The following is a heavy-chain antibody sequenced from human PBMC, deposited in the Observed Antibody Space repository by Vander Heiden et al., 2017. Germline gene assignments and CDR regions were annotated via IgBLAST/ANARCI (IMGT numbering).Heavy chain of an antibody. CDR3: ATSLRCSSTSCYGDY. CDR2: ISSSSSYI. V-gene: IGHV3-21*01. CDR1: GFTFSSYS. J-gene: IGHJ4*02. Sequence: EAQLVESGGGLVKPGGSLRLSCAAPGFTFSSYSMNWVRQAPGKGLEWVSSISSSSSYIYYADSVKGRFTISRDNAKNSLYLQMNSLRAEDTAVYYCATSLRCSSTSCYGDYWGQGTLVTVSS. D-gene: IGHD2-2*01.